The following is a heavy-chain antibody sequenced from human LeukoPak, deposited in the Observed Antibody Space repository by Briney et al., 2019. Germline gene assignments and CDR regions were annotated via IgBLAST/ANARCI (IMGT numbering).Heavy chain of an antibody. Sequence: ASVKASCKASGYTFTSYYMHWVRQAPGQGLEWMGIINPSGGSTSYAQKFQGRVTMTRDMSTSTVYIELSSLRSEDTAVYYCARVGELHPIAAAGRGGYYFDYWGQGTLVTVSS. CDR3: ARVGELHPIAAAGRGGYYFDY. J-gene: IGHJ4*02. D-gene: IGHD6-13*01. V-gene: IGHV1-46*01. CDR2: INPSGGST. CDR1: GYTFTSYY.